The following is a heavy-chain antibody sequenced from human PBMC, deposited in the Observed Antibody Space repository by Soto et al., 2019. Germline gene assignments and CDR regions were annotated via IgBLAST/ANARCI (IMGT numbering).Heavy chain of an antibody. CDR3: ARDRFGLSSAFDY. CDR2: IKYTGDT. J-gene: IGHJ4*02. CDR1: GGSIRSYY. V-gene: IGHV4-59*01. D-gene: IGHD3-22*01. Sequence: SETLSLTCTVSGGSIRSYYWSWIRQPPGKELEWIGFIKYTGDTNYNPSLKSRVTISVDTSKNQFSLKLTSVTAADTAVYYCARDRFGLSSAFDYWGQGTPVTSPQ.